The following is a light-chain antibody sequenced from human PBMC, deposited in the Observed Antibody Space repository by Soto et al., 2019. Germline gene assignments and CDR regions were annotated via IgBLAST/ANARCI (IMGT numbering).Light chain of an antibody. CDR3: SSYTSTSAPYV. CDR2: DVS. CDR1: SSDIGGYDY. J-gene: IGLJ1*01. Sequence: QSALTQPASVSGFPGQSITISCTGTSSDIGGYDYVSWYQQHPGKAPKLIIYDVSGRPSGVSNRFSGSKSANTASLTISGLQAEDEADYHCSSYTSTSAPYVLGTGTKVTVL. V-gene: IGLV2-14*03.